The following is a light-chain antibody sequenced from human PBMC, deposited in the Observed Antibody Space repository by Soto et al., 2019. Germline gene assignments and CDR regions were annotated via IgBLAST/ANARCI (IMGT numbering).Light chain of an antibody. J-gene: IGKJ1*01. CDR3: QQYNNWPVT. Sequence: EIVLTQSPGTLSVSPGERATLSCRASQSVSSKLAWYQQKPGQAPRLLFYGASTVATGIPARFSGSGSETEFTISISSLQSEDVAVYYCQQYNNWPVTFGQGTKVEIK. CDR1: QSVSSK. CDR2: GAS. V-gene: IGKV3-15*01.